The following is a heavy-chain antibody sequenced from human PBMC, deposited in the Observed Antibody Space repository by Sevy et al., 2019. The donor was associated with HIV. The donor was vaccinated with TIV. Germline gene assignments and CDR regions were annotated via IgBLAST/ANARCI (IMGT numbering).Heavy chain of an antibody. D-gene: IGHD2-2*01. CDR1: GFAFSGYW. V-gene: IGHV3-7*03. Sequence: GGSLRLSCAASGFAFSGYWMHWVRQAPGKGLEWVANINEDGTTKYYVDSVKGRFTISRNNAQKSLFLQMNDVRVDDTAIYYCAIAIGAAAAYWGQGTLVTVSS. CDR3: AIAIGAAAAY. J-gene: IGHJ4*02. CDR2: INEDGTTK.